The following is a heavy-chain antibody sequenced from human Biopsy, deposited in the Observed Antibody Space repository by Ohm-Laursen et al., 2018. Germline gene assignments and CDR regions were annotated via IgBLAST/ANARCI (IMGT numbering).Heavy chain of an antibody. CDR2: IYYSGTT. CDR1: GGSISSYY. CDR3: ARDDAVTVIRGLYY. Sequence: TLSLTCTVSGGSISSYYWNWIRQPPGKGLEWIGYIYYSGTTDYSPSLKSRVTMSIDKSKNQFFLKLSSVTAEDTAVYYCARDDAVTVIRGLYYWGQGALVTVSS. D-gene: IGHD2-21*02. J-gene: IGHJ4*02. V-gene: IGHV4-59*01.